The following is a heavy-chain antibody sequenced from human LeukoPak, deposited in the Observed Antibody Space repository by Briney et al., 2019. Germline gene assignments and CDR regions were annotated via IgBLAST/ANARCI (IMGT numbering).Heavy chain of an antibody. V-gene: IGHV3-7*01. J-gene: IGHJ3*02. CDR2: IKHDGREK. CDR1: GFTFATYW. D-gene: IGHD3-22*01. Sequence: GGSLRLSCAASGFTFATYWMAWVRQAPGKGLEWVAVIKHDGREKKSVDSVKGRFTVSRDNAKNSLYLQMNSLSAEDTAVYYCARDPGRGYDIWGQGTMATVSS. CDR3: ARDPGRGYDI.